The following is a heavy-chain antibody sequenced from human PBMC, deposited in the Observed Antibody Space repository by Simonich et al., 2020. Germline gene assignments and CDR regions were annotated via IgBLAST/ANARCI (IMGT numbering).Heavy chain of an antibody. J-gene: IGHJ4*02. D-gene: IGHD3-22*01. Sequence: QLQLQESSPGLVKPSETLSLTCTVSGGSISSSSYYWGWIRQPPGKGLEWIGSIYYSGSTYYNPSLKSRVTISVDTSKNQFSLKLSSVTAADTAVYYCARHYYDSSGYFDYWGQGTLVTVSS. CDR3: ARHYYDSSGYFDY. CDR1: GGSISSSSYY. V-gene: IGHV4-39*01. CDR2: IYYSGST.